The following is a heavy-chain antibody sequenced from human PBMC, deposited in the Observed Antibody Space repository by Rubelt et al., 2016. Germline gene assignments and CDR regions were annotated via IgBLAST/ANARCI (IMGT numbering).Heavy chain of an antibody. CDR1: GYSFISNW. CDR3: ARQWGSTSSDAFDI. J-gene: IGHJ3*02. CDR2: IYPGDSDT. D-gene: IGHD2-2*01. V-gene: IGHV5-51*01. Sequence: DVQLVQSGAEVKKPGESLKISCKGSGYSFISNWIGWVRQMPGKGLEWLRIIYPGDSDTSNTTAFQVQSTISADKSISTAYLQWSNLKASYTAMYYCARQWGSTSSDAFDIWGQGTMVTVSS.